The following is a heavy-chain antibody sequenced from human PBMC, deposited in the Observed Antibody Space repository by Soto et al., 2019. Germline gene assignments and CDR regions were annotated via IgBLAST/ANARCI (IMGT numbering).Heavy chain of an antibody. Sequence: QVQLVQSGAEVKKPGSSVKVSCKASGGTFSSHTINWVRQAPGQGLEWMGRIIPILGITNYAQRYQGRVTIIADKFTGTAYMQLSRRRSEGTAVYYGAKDGGRADDSSCSDMDVWGQRPTVTVSS. D-gene: IGHD1-26*01. J-gene: IGHJ6*02. CDR3: AKDGGRADDSSCSDMDV. V-gene: IGHV1-69*08. CDR2: IIPILGIT. CDR1: GGTFSSHT.